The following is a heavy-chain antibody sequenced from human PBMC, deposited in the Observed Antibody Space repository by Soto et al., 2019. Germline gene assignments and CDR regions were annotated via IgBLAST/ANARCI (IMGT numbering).Heavy chain of an antibody. D-gene: IGHD2-15*01. CDR3: ARGAHRYCSGGSCYSAWFDP. CDR1: GGSISSGGYY. J-gene: IGHJ5*02. V-gene: IGHV4-61*08. CDR2: IYYSGST. Sequence: SETLSLTCTVSGGSISSGGYYWSWIRQHPGKGLEWIGYIYYSGSTNYNPSLKSRVTISVDTSKNQFSLKLSSVTAADTAVYYCARGAHRYCSGGSCYSAWFDPWGQGTLVTVSS.